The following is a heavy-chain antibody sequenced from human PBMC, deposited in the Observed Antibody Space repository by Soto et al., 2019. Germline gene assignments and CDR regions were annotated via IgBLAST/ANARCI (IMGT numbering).Heavy chain of an antibody. CDR3: VRQVIGFLHCVVDV. J-gene: IGHJ6*01. CDR1: SGPSKSHN. D-gene: IGHD2-21*01. Sequence: QVQVQQSGPGLVKPSATLSLTCTVSSGPSKSHNWGWIRQPPGRGLEWIGFVYDAWSTSYNPPLKSRVTLSAGTSTNRISLTLRFVTAADSAVYYCVRQVIGFLHCVVDVWCQWTTVIVSS. V-gene: IGHV4-59*08. CDR2: VYDAWST.